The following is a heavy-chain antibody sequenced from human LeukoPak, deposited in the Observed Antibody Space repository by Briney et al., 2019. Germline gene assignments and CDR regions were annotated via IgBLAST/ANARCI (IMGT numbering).Heavy chain of an antibody. V-gene: IGHV1-69*06. D-gene: IGHD6-13*01. CDR1: GGTFSSYA. CDR2: IIPIFGTA. J-gene: IGHJ5*02. CDR3: ASKGRRHSSSWSFDP. Sequence: ASVKVSCKASGGTFSSYAISWVRQAPGQGLEWMGGIIPIFGTANYAQKFQGRVTITADKSTSTAYMELSSLRSEDTAVYYCASKGRRHSSSWSFDPWGQGTLVTVSS.